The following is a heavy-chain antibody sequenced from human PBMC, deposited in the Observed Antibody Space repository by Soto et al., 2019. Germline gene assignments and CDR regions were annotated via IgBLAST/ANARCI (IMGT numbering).Heavy chain of an antibody. D-gene: IGHD6-6*01. CDR2: ISAYNGNT. Sequence: QVPLVQSGAEVKKPGASVKVSCKASGYTFTSYGISWVRQAPGQGLEWMGWISAYNGNTNYAQKLQGRVTMTTDTSTSTAYMELRSLRSDDTAVYYCARDRGMAARLYYHYYGMDVWGQGTTVTVSS. CDR3: ARDRGMAARLYYHYYGMDV. CDR1: GYTFTSYG. V-gene: IGHV1-18*01. J-gene: IGHJ6*02.